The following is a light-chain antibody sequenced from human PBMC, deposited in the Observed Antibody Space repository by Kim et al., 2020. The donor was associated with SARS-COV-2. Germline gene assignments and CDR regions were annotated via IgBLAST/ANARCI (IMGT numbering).Light chain of an antibody. CDR2: EDT. V-gene: IGLV3-1*01. CDR3: QAWDSTTVI. CDR1: KLGDKY. Sequence: SYELTQPPSVSVSPGQTASISCSGDKLGDKYACWYQQRPGQSPVLVIYEDTRRLSGIPERFSASTSGNTATLTISGTQAMDEADYYCQAWDSTTVIFGGGTQLTVL. J-gene: IGLJ2*01.